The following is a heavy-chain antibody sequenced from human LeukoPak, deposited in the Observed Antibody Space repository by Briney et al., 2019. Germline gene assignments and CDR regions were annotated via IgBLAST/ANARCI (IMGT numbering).Heavy chain of an antibody. CDR3: ARENTAQSLDY. V-gene: IGHV3-74*01. Sequence: QPGGSLRLPCAASAFTFSSYWMHWVRQAPGKGLVWVSRVNPDGSTTRYADSVKGRFTISRDNAKNTLYLQMNSLRGDDTAVYYCARENTAQSLDYWGQGTLVTVSS. D-gene: IGHD5-18*01. CDR2: VNPDGSTT. J-gene: IGHJ4*02. CDR1: AFTFSSYW.